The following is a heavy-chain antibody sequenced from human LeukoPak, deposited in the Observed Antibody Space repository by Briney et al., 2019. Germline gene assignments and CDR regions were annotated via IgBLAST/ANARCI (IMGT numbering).Heavy chain of an antibody. CDR3: ARAPGYSSRWYGPHTYYFDY. V-gene: IGHV6-1*01. J-gene: IGHJ4*02. CDR1: GDSVSSNSAA. Sequence: SQTLSLTCAISGDSVSSNSAAWNWFRQSPSRGLEWLGRTYYRSKWYNDYAVSVKSRITINPDTSKNQFSLQLNSVTPEDTAVYYCARAPGYSSRWYGPHTYYFDYWGQGTLVTVSS. D-gene: IGHD6-13*01. CDR2: TYYRSKWYN.